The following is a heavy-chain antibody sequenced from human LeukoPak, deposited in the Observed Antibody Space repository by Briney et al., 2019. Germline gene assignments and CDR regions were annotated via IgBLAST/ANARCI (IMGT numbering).Heavy chain of an antibody. D-gene: IGHD2-8*01. J-gene: IGHJ3*02. Sequence: SETLSLTCTVSGGSISSYYWSWIRQPPGKGLEWIGYIYYSGSTNYNPSLKSRVTISVDTSKNQFSLKLSSVTAADTAVYYCAMGGVLDAFDIWGQGTMVTVSS. V-gene: IGHV4-59*01. CDR3: AMGGVLDAFDI. CDR2: IYYSGST. CDR1: GGSISSYY.